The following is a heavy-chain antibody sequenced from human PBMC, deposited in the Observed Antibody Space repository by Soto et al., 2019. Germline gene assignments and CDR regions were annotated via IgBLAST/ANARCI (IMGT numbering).Heavy chain of an antibody. J-gene: IGHJ6*02. CDR3: VRTRSNPLRYDYYYGMDV. CDR1: GYTFTSYA. V-gene: IGHV1-3*01. Sequence: ASVKVSCKASGYTFTSYAMHWVRQAPGQRLEWMGWINAGNVNTKYSQKFQGRVTITRDTSASTAYMELSSLRSEDTAVYYCVRTRSNPLRYDYYYGMDVWGQGTTVTVSS. D-gene: IGHD2-2*01. CDR2: INAGNVNT.